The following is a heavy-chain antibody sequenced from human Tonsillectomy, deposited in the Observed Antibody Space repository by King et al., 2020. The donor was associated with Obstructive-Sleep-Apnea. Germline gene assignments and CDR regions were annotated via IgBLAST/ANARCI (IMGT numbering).Heavy chain of an antibody. CDR3: ARHEGRSVTRGY. CDR2: IYYSGST. J-gene: IGHJ4*02. Sequence: VQLQESGPGLVKPSETLSLTCTVSGGSISSYYWSWIRQPPGKGLEWIGYIYYSGSTNYNPSLKSRVAISVDTSKNQFSLKLSSVTAADTAVYYCARHEGRSVTRGYWGQGTLVTVSS. D-gene: IGHD4-17*01. V-gene: IGHV4-59*08. CDR1: GGSISSYY.